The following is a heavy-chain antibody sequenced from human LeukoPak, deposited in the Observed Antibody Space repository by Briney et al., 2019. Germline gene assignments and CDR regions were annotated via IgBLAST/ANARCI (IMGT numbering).Heavy chain of an antibody. V-gene: IGHV3-23*01. CDR3: AKASAGYYDSSGYPFQH. CDR1: GFTFSSYA. J-gene: IGHJ1*01. CDR2: ISGSGGST. Sequence: GGSLRLSCAASGFTFSSYAMSWVRQAPGKGLEWVSAISGSGGSTYYAGSVKGRFTISRDNSKNTLYVQMNSLRAEDTAVYYCAKASAGYYDSSGYPFQHWGQGTLVTVSS. D-gene: IGHD3-22*01.